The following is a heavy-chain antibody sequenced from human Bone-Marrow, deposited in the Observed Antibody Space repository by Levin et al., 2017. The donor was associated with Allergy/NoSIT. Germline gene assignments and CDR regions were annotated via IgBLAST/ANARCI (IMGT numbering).Heavy chain of an antibody. CDR3: ARGSPDYDFWSGNYGMDV. D-gene: IGHD3-3*01. Sequence: SVKVSCKASGGTFSSYAISWVRQAPGQGLEWMGGIIPIFGTANYAQKFQGRVTITADESTSTAYMELSSLRSEDTAVYYCARGSPDYDFWSGNYGMDVWGQGTTVTVSS. J-gene: IGHJ6*02. CDR1: GGTFSSYA. CDR2: IIPIFGTA. V-gene: IGHV1-69*13.